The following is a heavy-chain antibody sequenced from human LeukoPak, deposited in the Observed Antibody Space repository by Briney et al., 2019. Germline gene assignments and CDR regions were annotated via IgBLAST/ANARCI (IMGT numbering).Heavy chain of an antibody. V-gene: IGHV3-23*01. CDR1: GFTFSSYA. Sequence: GGSLRLSCAASGFTFSSYAMSWVRQAPGKGLEWVSAISGSGGSTYYADSVKGRFTISRDNSKNTLYLQMNSLRAEDTAVYYCEKDHTPRNDILTGYYKGPYFDYWGQGTLVTVSS. CDR3: EKDHTPRNDILTGYYKGPYFDY. J-gene: IGHJ4*02. D-gene: IGHD3-9*01. CDR2: ISGSGGST.